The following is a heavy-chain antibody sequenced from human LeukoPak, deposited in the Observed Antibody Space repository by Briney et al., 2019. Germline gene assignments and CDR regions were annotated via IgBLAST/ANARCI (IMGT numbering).Heavy chain of an antibody. CDR2: IYTSGST. J-gene: IGHJ5*02. CDR1: GGSISSYY. V-gene: IGHV4-4*09. CDR3: ARHKFNWFDP. Sequence: SETLSLTSTVSGGSISSYYWSWLRRPPGKGLEWIGYIYTSGSTNYNPSLKSRVTISVDTSKNQFSLKLSSVTAADTAVYYCARHKFNWFDPWGQGTLVTVSS.